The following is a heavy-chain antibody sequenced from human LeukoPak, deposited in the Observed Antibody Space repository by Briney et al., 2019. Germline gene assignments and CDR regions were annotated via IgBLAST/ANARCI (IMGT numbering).Heavy chain of an antibody. J-gene: IGHJ4*02. CDR1: GGSISSHY. Sequence: SETLPLTCTVSGGSISSHYWSWIRQPPGKGLEWIGYIYYSGSTNYNPSLKSRVTISVDTSKNQFSLKLSSVTAADTAVYYCAREDYYDSSLAGYFDYWGQGTLVTVSS. CDR3: AREDYYDSSLAGYFDY. V-gene: IGHV4-59*11. CDR2: IYYSGST. D-gene: IGHD3-22*01.